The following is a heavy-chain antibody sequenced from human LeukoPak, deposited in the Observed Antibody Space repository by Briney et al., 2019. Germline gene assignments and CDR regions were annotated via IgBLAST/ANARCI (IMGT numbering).Heavy chain of an antibody. Sequence: SETLSLTCAVYGGSFSGYYWSWIRQPPGKGLEWIGEINHRGSTNHNPPLKSRVTISVDTSKNQFSLKLSSVTAADTAVYYCARYGSGTSYITNYFDYWGQGTLVTVSS. CDR3: ARYGSGTSYITNYFDY. CDR2: INHRGST. V-gene: IGHV4-34*01. J-gene: IGHJ4*02. CDR1: GGSFSGYY. D-gene: IGHD3-10*01.